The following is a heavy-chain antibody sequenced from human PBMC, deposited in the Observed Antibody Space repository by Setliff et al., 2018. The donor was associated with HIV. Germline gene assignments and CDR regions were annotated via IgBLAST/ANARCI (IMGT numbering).Heavy chain of an antibody. CDR3: AKGAGFYGDYTFDH. Sequence: PSETLSLTCTVAGPSINIHYWSWIRQSPGKGFEWVGYSYSTGSTNYNPSLQSRGTISMVASRNQFSLKVTSLTFADTAVYYFAKGAGFYGDYTFDHWGQGRQGTSPQ. J-gene: IGHJ4*02. CDR1: GPSINIHY. V-gene: IGHV4-59*11. D-gene: IGHD4-17*01. CDR2: SYSTGST.